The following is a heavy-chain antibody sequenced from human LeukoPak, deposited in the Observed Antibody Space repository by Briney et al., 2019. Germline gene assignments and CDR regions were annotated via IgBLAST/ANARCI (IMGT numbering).Heavy chain of an antibody. CDR3: ARSFAGVTTVTNNWFDP. Sequence: PSETLSLTCTVSGGSISSSSYYWGWIRQPPGKGLEWIGEINHSGSTNYNPSLKSRVTISVDTSKNQFSLKLSSVTAADTAVYYCARSFAGVTTVTNNWFDPWGQGTLVTVSS. D-gene: IGHD4-11*01. CDR1: GGSISSSSYY. CDR2: INHSGST. J-gene: IGHJ5*02. V-gene: IGHV4-39*07.